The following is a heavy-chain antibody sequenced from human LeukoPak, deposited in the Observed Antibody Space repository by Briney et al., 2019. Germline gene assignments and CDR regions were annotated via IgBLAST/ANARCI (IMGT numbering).Heavy chain of an antibody. J-gene: IGHJ4*02. CDR2: IFYRGNA. D-gene: IGHD6-25*01. Sequence: SETLSLTCAVSGGSISSYSWSWIRQPPGKGLEWIGYIFYRGNANYNPSLKGRVTLSVDMSKNRFSLNLTSVTAADTAVYYCARGYDSGWVDYWGQGTLVAVSS. CDR3: ARGYDSGWVDY. V-gene: IGHV4-59*01. CDR1: GGSISSYS.